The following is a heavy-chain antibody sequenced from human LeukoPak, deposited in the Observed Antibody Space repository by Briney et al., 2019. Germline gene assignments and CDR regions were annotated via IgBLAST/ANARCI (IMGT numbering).Heavy chain of an antibody. J-gene: IGHJ4*02. Sequence: GASVKVSCKASGYTFTSYGISWVRQAPGQGLEWMGWVSAYNGNANYPQKFQGRVTMTTDTSTSTAYIELRSLRSDDTAVYYCAREGAAEHLLDNWGQGTLVTVSS. CDR3: AREGAAEHLLDN. V-gene: IGHV1-18*01. D-gene: IGHD1-14*01. CDR2: VSAYNGNA. CDR1: GYTFTSYG.